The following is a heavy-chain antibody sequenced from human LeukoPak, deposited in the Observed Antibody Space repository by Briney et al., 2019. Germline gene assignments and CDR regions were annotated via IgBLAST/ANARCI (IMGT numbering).Heavy chain of an antibody. V-gene: IGHV4-59*01. CDR3: ARGRWTHDSSYWYFDL. Sequence: PSETLSLTCSVSGGSISSYYWSWIRQPPGKGLEWIAYIYYSGSINYNPSLKSRVTISVDTSENQFSLKLSSVTAADTAVYYCARGRWTHDSSYWYFDLWGRGTLVTVSS. J-gene: IGHJ2*01. CDR2: IYYSGSI. CDR1: GGSISSYY. D-gene: IGHD5-18*01.